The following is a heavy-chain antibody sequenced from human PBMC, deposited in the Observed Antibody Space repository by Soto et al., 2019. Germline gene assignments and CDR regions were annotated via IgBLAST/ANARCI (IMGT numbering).Heavy chain of an antibody. J-gene: IGHJ3*02. CDR3: ARLGGSGQYDAFDI. CDR1: GGSISSYY. CDR2: IYYSGST. D-gene: IGHD6-19*01. V-gene: IGHV4-59*01. Sequence: QVPLQESGPGLVKPSETLSLTCTVSGGSISSYYWSWIRQPPGKGLEWIGYIYYSGSTNYNPSLKSRVTISVDTSKNQVSLKLSSVTAADTAVYYCARLGGSGQYDAFDIWGQGTMVTVSS.